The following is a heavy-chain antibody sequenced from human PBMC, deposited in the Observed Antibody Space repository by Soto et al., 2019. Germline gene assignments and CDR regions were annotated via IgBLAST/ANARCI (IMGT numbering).Heavy chain of an antibody. CDR3: ARVPSVITTESGFDI. CDR1: GYTFSSYY. J-gene: IGHJ3*02. V-gene: IGHV1-2*02. D-gene: IGHD3-22*01. CDR2: INPTSGGT. Sequence: ASAQVSCKTSGYTFSSYYMHRVRQAPGQGLAGMGWINPTSGGTNYAQKFQGRVTMTRDTSISTAYMELSRLRSDVTAVYYCARVPSVITTESGFDIWGQGTMVTVSS.